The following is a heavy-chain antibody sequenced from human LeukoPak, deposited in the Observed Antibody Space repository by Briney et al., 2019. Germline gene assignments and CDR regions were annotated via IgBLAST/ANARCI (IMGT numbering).Heavy chain of an antibody. V-gene: IGHV1-2*06. CDR1: GYTFTGYY. J-gene: IGHJ4*02. CDR2: INPNSGGT. Sequence: ASVKVSCKASGYTFTGYYMHWVRQAPGQGLEWMGRINPNSGGTNYAQKFQGRVTMTRDTSISTAYMELSRLRSHDTAVYYCSGKYSTHSVFGYFDYWGQGTLVTVFS. D-gene: IGHD3-3*01. CDR3: SGKYSTHSVFGYFDY.